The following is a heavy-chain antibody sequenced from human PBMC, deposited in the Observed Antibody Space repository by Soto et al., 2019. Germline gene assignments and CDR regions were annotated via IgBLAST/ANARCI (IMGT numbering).Heavy chain of an antibody. V-gene: IGHV3-30-3*01. J-gene: IGHJ6*02. D-gene: IGHD3-3*01. CDR3: ARVQYDFWSGYHLYYYYYGMDV. CDR1: GFTFSSYA. Sequence: GGSLRLSCAASGFTFSSYAMHWVRQAPGKGLEWVAVISYDGSNKYYADSVKGRFTISRDNSKNTLYLQMNSLRAEDTAVYYCARVQYDFWSGYHLYYYYYGMDVWGQGTTVTVSS. CDR2: ISYDGSNK.